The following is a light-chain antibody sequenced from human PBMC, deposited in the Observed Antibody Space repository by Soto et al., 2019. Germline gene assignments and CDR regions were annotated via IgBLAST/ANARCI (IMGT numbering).Light chain of an antibody. CDR2: EGG. J-gene: IGLJ2*01. CDR1: SSDVGSYNL. Sequence: QSALTQPASVSGSPGQSITISCTGTSSDVGSYNLVSWYQHHPGKAPKLMIYEGGKRPSGVSNRFSGSKSGNTASLTISGLQAEDEADYYCCSYAGSSTFVFGGGTKVTVL. CDR3: CSYAGSSTFV. V-gene: IGLV2-23*03.